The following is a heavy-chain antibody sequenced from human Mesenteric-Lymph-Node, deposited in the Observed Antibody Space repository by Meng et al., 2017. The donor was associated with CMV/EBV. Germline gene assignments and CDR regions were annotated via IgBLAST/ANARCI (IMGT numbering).Heavy chain of an antibody. V-gene: IGHV3-20*04. J-gene: IGHJ6*02. CDR1: GFTFDDYG. D-gene: IGHD3-3*01. Sequence: GGSLRLSCAASGFTFDDYGMSWVRQAPGKGLEWVSGINGNGGSTGYADSVKGRFTISRDNAKNSLYLQMNSLRAEDTALYYCARDSSYDFWNGMDVWGQGTTVTVSS. CDR3: ARDSSYDFWNGMDV. CDR2: INGNGGST.